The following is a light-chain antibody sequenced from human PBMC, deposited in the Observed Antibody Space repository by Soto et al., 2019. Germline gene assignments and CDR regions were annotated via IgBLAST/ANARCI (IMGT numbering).Light chain of an antibody. Sequence: QSALTQPASVSGSAGQSITISCSGTMRDVGAYNLVSWYQQHPGTAPKLLIYSNNQRPSGVPDRFSGSKSGTSASLAISGLRSEDEADYYCATWDDSLSGHYVFGTGTKLTVL. V-gene: IGLV1-47*02. CDR1: MRDVGAYN. J-gene: IGLJ1*01. CDR2: SNN. CDR3: ATWDDSLSGHYV.